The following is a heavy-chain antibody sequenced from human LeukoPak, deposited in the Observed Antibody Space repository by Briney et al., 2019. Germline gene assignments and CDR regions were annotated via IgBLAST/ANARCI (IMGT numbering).Heavy chain of an antibody. J-gene: IGHJ4*02. CDR2: ISSSSSYI. D-gene: IGHD5-12*01. Sequence: SGGSLRLSCAASGFTFSSYSMNWVRQAPGKGLEWVSSISSSSSYIYYADSVKGRFTISRDNAKNSLYLQMNSLRAEDTAVYYCARDESGYDSAYYFDYWGQGTLVTVSS. CDR3: ARDESGYDSAYYFDY. V-gene: IGHV3-21*01. CDR1: GFTFSSYS.